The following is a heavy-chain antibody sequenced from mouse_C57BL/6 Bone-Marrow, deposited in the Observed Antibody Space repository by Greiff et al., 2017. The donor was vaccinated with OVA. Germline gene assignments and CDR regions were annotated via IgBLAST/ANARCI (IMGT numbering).Heavy chain of an antibody. D-gene: IGHD3-2*01. V-gene: IGHV5-12*01. J-gene: IGHJ4*01. Sequence: EVQLVESGGGLVQPGGSLKLSCAASGFTFSDYYMYWVRQTPEKRLEWVAYISNGGGSTYYPDTVKGRFTISRDNAKNTLYLQMSRLKSEETAMYYCAGRRQGMDYWGQGTSVTVSS. CDR1: GFTFSDYY. CDR3: AGRRQGMDY. CDR2: ISNGGGST.